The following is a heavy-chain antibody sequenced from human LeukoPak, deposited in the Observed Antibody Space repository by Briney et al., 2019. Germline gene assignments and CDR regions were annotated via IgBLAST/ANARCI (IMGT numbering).Heavy chain of an antibody. CDR2: IIPILGMA. D-gene: IGHD5-12*01. CDR1: GYTFTGYY. CDR3: ASESGTSGYSGYGPSYGSLAFDY. V-gene: IGHV1-69*04. J-gene: IGHJ4*02. Sequence: GASVKVSCKASGYTFTGYYMHWVRQAPEQGLEWMGRIIPILGMANYAQKFQGRVTITADKSTSTAYMELSSLRSEDTAVYYCASESGTSGYSGYGPSYGSLAFDYWGQGTLVTVSS.